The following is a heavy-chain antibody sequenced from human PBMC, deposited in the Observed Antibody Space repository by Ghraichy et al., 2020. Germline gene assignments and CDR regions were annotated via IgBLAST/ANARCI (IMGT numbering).Heavy chain of an antibody. Sequence: GGSLRLSCAASGFTFSSYAMSWVRQAPGKGLEWVSGISGSGISTHYADSVKGRFTLSRDNSKNTLYLQMNSLRAEDTAVYYCAKVHSSGWYQLKSGPFDYWGQGSLVTVSS. J-gene: IGHJ4*02. V-gene: IGHV3-23*01. CDR3: AKVHSSGWYQLKSGPFDY. CDR2: ISGSGIST. D-gene: IGHD6-19*01. CDR1: GFTFSSYA.